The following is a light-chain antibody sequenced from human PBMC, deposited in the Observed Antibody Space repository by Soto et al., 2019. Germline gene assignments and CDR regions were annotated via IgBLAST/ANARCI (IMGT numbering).Light chain of an antibody. Sequence: DIQMTQSPSSLSASVGDRVTITCRASQSISSYLNWYQQKPGKAPKLLIYAATSLQSGVPSRFSGSRSGTDFTLTMSSLQPADFATYSCQQSYSTLYTFGRGTKLEIK. CDR2: AAT. V-gene: IGKV1-39*01. J-gene: IGKJ2*01. CDR1: QSISSY. CDR3: QQSYSTLYT.